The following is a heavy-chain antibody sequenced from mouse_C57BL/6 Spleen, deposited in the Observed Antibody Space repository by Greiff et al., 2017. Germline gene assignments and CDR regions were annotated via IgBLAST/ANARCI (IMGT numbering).Heavy chain of an antibody. Sequence: EVKLKQSGPELVKPGASVKMSCKASGYTFTDYNMHWVKQSHGKSLEWIGYINPNNGGTSYNQKFKGKATLTVNKSSSTAYMELRSLTSEDSAVYYCASDSDAMDYWGQGTSVTVSS. CDR3: ASDSDAMDY. CDR1: GYTFTDYN. D-gene: IGHD2-12*01. CDR2: INPNNGGT. J-gene: IGHJ4*01. V-gene: IGHV1-22*01.